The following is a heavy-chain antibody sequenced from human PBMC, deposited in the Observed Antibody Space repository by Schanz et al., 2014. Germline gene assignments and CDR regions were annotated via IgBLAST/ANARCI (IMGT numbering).Heavy chain of an antibody. D-gene: IGHD3-3*01. V-gene: IGHV1-46*01. CDR2: INPSGGST. Sequence: QVQLVQSGAEVKKPGASVKVSCKASGYTFTSYYMYWVRQAPGQGLGWMGVINPSGGSTIYAQKFQGRVTMTRDTSTSTVYMELSSLRSEDTAVYYCARGTRVRTTDFWSGLYYFDYWGQGTLVTVSS. CDR3: ARGTRVRTTDFWSGLYYFDY. CDR1: GYTFTSYY. J-gene: IGHJ4*02.